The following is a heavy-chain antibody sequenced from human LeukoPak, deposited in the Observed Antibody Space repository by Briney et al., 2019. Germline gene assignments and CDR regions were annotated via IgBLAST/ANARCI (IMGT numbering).Heavy chain of an antibody. Sequence: GGTLRLSCAASGFTFSNYGMNWVRQAPGKGLEWVSGISGNGGTTYYADSVKGRFTISRDNSKSTLYLQMNSLRAEDTAIYYCARDFSSSSTVYYYYYMDVWGKGTTVTVSS. J-gene: IGHJ6*03. V-gene: IGHV3-23*01. CDR2: ISGNGGTT. CDR3: ARDFSSSSTVYYYYYMDV. D-gene: IGHD6-6*01. CDR1: GFTFSNYG.